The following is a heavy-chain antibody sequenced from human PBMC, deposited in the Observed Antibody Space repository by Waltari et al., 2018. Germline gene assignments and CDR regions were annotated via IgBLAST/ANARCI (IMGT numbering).Heavy chain of an antibody. D-gene: IGHD1-26*01. CDR3: AKNGSKTPLY. CDR1: GFSFRTYS. J-gene: IGHJ4*02. CDR2: ISNDGSNK. V-gene: IGHV3-30*18. Sequence: QLVESGGGVVQPGTSLRLSCAASGFSFRTYSMHWVRQAPGKGLEGVASISNDGSNKYYGDSVKGRFTISRDNSQSTLYLQMDGLRTDDTAVYYCAKNGSKTPLYWGRGTLVTVSS.